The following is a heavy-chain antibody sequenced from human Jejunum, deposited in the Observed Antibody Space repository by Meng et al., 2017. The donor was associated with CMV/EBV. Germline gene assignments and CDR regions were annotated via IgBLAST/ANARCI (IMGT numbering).Heavy chain of an antibody. CDR2: ITDDGTT. J-gene: IGHJ4*02. CDR1: GFNFRNYW. CDR3: TGLDY. Sequence: VRVVGSGGGLVQPGGSLRLSCAASGFNFRNYWMHWVRQEPGKGPLWVSRITDDGTTNYADFVQGRFTISRDNAKNTVYLQMNSLRAEDTGIYYCTGLDYWGQGTLVTVSS. V-gene: IGHV3-74*01.